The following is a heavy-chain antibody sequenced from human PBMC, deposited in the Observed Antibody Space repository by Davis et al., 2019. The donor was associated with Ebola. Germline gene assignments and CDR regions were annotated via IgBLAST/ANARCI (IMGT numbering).Heavy chain of an antibody. CDR3: ARGRQYYYGSGSKSFDY. CDR2: IYYSGST. J-gene: IGHJ4*02. D-gene: IGHD3-10*01. CDR1: GGSISSYY. V-gene: IGHV4-59*12. Sequence: GSLRLSCTVSGGSISSYYWSWIRQPPGKGLEWIGYIYYSGSTYYNPSLKSRVTISVDTSKNQFSLKLSSVTAADTAVYYCARGRQYYYGSGSKSFDYWGQGTLVTVSS.